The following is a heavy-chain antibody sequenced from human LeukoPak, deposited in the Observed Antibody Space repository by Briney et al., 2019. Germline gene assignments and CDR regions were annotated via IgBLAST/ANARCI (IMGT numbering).Heavy chain of an antibody. J-gene: IGHJ3*02. CDR3: ATDLHCSGGSCFPHDAFDI. CDR1: GYTFTNYG. CDR2: IHTYNGHT. D-gene: IGHD2-15*01. Sequence: GASVKVSCKASGYTFTNYGVSWVRQAPGQGLEWMGWIHTYNGHTNYAQKLQGRVTMTTDTSTSTAYMELRSLRSDDTAVYYCATDLHCSGGSCFPHDAFDIWGQGTMVTVSS. V-gene: IGHV1-18*01.